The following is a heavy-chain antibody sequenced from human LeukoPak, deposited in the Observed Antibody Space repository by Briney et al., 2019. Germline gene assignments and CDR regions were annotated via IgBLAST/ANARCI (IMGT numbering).Heavy chain of an antibody. Sequence: GGSLRLSCAASGFTFSSYAMSWVRQAPGKGLGWVSAISGSGGSTYSADSVKGRFNISRDNSKNTLYPQMNSLRAEDTAVYYCAKDDGSWYYYMDVWGKGTTVTVSS. CDR1: GFTFSSYA. V-gene: IGHV3-23*01. D-gene: IGHD6-13*01. CDR3: AKDDGSWYYYMDV. J-gene: IGHJ6*03. CDR2: ISGSGGST.